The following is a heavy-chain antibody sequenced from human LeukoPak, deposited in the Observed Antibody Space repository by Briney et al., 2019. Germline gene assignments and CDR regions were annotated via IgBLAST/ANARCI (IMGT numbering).Heavy chain of an antibody. D-gene: IGHD1-26*01. CDR2: ISGSTGST. J-gene: IGHJ4*02. CDR3: AKDGERGSYSYFDY. Sequence: GGSLRLSCAASGFTFSSYAMSWVRQAPGKGLEWVSAISGSTGSTYYADSVKGRFAISRDNSKNTLYLQMKSLRAEDTAVYYCAKDGERGSYSYFDYWGQGTLVTVSS. CDR1: GFTFSSYA. V-gene: IGHV3-23*01.